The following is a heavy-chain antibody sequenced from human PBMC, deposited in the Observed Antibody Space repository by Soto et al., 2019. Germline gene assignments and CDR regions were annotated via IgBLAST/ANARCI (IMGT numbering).Heavy chain of an antibody. Sequence: QITLKESGPTVVKPTQTLTLTCTFSGFSLSTTGVGVGWIRQPQGKAMEWLALFYWDDTKRYSPSLKTRLTITKDTSKNQVVLTMTNMDPVDTATYYCVHRHYNLGKYGMDFWGQGTTVTVSS. CDR3: VHRHYNLGKYGMDF. J-gene: IGHJ6*02. CDR2: FYWDDTK. CDR1: GFSLSTTGVG. V-gene: IGHV2-5*02. D-gene: IGHD1-1*01.